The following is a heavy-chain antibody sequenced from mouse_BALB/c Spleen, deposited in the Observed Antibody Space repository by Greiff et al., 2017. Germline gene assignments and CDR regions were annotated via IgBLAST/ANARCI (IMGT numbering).Heavy chain of an antibody. V-gene: IGHV3-6*02. CDR1: GYSITSGYY. CDR2: ISYDGSN. J-gene: IGHJ2*01. CDR3: ARDDGNYLYYFDY. D-gene: IGHD2-1*01. Sequence: EVKLQESGPGLVKPSQSLSLTCSVTGYSITSGYYWNWIRQFPGNKLEWMGYISYDGSNNYNPSLKNRISITRDTSKNQFFLKLNSVTTEDTATYYCARDDGNYLYYFDYWGQGTTLTVSS.